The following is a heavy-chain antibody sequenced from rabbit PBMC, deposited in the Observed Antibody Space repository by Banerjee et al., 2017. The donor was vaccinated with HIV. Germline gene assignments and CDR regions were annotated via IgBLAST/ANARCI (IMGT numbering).Heavy chain of an antibody. V-gene: IGHV1S47*01. Sequence: QEQLVESGGGLVQPGGSLTLSCKASGFTISNYMSWVRQAPGKGLEWIGITSYGGSTYYASWVNGRFTISRDNAQNTLYLQLNSLTAADTATYFCARHYSGAAGDAYAGNYFHLWGQGTLVTVS. CDR2: ITSYGGST. D-gene: IGHD6-1*01. J-gene: IGHJ4*01. CDR3: ARHYSGAAGDAYAGNYFHL. CDR1: GFTISNY.